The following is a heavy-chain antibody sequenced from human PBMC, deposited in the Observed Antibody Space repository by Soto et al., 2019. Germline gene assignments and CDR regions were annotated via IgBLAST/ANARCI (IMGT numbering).Heavy chain of an antibody. CDR2: ISPIFGTA. D-gene: IGHD2-21*02. CDR1: GGTFSSYA. CDR3: ARDPTVYNCGGDCYHP. J-gene: IGHJ5*02. V-gene: IGHV1-69*06. Sequence: QVQLVQSGAEVKKPGSSVKVSCKASGGTFSSYAISWVRQAPGQGLEWMGAISPIFGTAHYAQKFQGRVTITADKSTSTAYMELSSLRYEDTAVYYCARDPTVYNCGGDCYHPWGKGNLVTVSS.